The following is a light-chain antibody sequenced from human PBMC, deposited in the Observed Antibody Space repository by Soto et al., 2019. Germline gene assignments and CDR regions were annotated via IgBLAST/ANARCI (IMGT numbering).Light chain of an antibody. V-gene: IGKV1-39*01. CDR3: QQSYSTPYT. CDR1: QSISSY. Sequence: DIQMTQSPSSLSASVGDRVTITCRASQSISSYFNWYQQKPGKAPKLLIYAASSLQSGVPSRFSGSGSGTDFTLYISSLQPEDFATYYCQQSYSTPYTGGRGTKLEIK. J-gene: IGKJ2*01. CDR2: AAS.